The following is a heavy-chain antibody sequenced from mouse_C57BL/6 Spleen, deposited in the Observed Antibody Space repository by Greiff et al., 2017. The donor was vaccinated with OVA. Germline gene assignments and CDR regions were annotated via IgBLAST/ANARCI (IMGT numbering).Heavy chain of an antibody. CDR3: AQLRLRAFDY. CDR1: GYTFTSYW. V-gene: IGHV1-59*01. CDR2: IDPSDSYT. D-gene: IGHD3-2*02. Sequence: QVQLQQSGAELVRPGTSVKLSCKASGYTFTSYWMHWVKQRPGQGLEWIGVIDPSDSYTNYNQQFKGKATLTVDTSSSTAYMQLSSLTSEDAAVYYCAQLRLRAFDYWGQGTTLTVSS. J-gene: IGHJ2*01.